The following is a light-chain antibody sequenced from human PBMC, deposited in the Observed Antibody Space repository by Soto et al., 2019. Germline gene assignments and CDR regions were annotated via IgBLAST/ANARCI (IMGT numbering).Light chain of an antibody. V-gene: IGLV2-11*01. J-gene: IGLJ1*01. CDR1: SSDVGGYSY. CDR3: CSSAGSYSYV. CDR2: DVS. Sequence: QSALTQPRSVSGSPGQSVTISCTGTSSDVGGYSYVSWYQQHPGKAPKLMIYDVSKRPSGVPDRFSGSKSGNTASLTISGLQAEDEADCYCCSSAGSYSYVFGTGTKLTVL.